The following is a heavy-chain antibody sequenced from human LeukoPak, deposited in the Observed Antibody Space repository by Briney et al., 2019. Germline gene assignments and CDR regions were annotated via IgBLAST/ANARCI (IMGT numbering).Heavy chain of an antibody. J-gene: IGHJ6*02. CDR2: IYSGGST. CDR1: GFTFSSNY. Sequence: GGSLRLSCAASGFTFSSNYMSWVRQAPGKGLEWVSVIYSGGSTYYPDSVKGRFTISRDNSKNTLYLQMNSLRAEDTAVYYCARAGVGYCSGGSCYSGYYYYGMDVWGQGTTVTVSS. V-gene: IGHV3-53*01. D-gene: IGHD2-15*01. CDR3: ARAGVGYCSGGSCYSGYYYYGMDV.